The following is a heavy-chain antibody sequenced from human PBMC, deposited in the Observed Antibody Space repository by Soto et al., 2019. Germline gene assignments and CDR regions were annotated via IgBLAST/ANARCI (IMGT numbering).Heavy chain of an antibody. V-gene: IGHV4-34*01. CDR3: ARGLLGGAAT. D-gene: IGHD3-16*01. J-gene: IGHJ5*02. CDR2: INRSGST. Sequence: QVQLQQWGAGLLKPSETLSLTCAVYGGSLSGYYWSWIRQPPGKGLEWIGEINRSGSTNYIPSLRSRVIISVGTSKNQFSLKLSSVTAADTAVYYCARGLLGGAATWGQGTLVTVSS. CDR1: GGSLSGYY.